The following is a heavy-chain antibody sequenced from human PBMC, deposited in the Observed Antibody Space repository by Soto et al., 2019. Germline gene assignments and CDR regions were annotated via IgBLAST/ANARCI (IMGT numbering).Heavy chain of an antibody. CDR2: INPSGGST. V-gene: IGHV1-46*01. CDR3: AREGPSLGPYCSGGSCYLGPYNWFDP. J-gene: IGHJ5*02. CDR1: GYTFTSYY. Sequence: ASVKVSCKASGYTFTSYYMHWVRQAPGQGLEWMGIINPSGGSTSYAQKFQGRVTMTRDASTSTVYMELSSLRSEDTAVYYCAREGPSLGPYCSGGSCYLGPYNWFDPWGQGTLVTVSS. D-gene: IGHD2-15*01.